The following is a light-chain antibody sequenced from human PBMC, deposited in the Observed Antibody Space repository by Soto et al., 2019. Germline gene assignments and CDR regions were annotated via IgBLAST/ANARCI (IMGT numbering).Light chain of an antibody. J-gene: IGLJ2*01. CDR3: SSCTSSNTVV. V-gene: IGLV2-14*01. CDR1: SSDVGAYNY. Sequence: QSALTQPASVSDSPGQSITISCTGTSSDVGAYNYVSWYQQHPGKAPKLMIYDVSNRPSGVSNRFSGSKSGNTASLTISGLQAEDEADYYCSSCTSSNTVVFGGGTKLTVL. CDR2: DVS.